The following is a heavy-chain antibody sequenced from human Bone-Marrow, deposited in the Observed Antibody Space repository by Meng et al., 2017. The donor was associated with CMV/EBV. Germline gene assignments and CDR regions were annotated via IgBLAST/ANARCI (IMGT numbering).Heavy chain of an antibody. J-gene: IGHJ6*01. V-gene: IGHV3-7*01. CDR3: ARTIAALWPYYYYGMDV. D-gene: IGHD6-6*01. CDR2: IKQDGSEK. Sequence: GGSLRLSCAASGFTFSSYSMNWVRQAPGKGLEWVANIKQDGSEKYYVDSVKGGFTIFRDNAKNSLYLQMNSLRAEDTAVYYCARTIAALWPYYYYGMDVWGQGTTVTGSS. CDR1: GFTFSSYS.